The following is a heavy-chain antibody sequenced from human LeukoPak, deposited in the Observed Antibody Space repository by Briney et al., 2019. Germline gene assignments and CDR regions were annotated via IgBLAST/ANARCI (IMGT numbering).Heavy chain of an antibody. J-gene: IGHJ4*02. D-gene: IGHD6-13*01. V-gene: IGHV1-69*13. CDR1: GYTFTSYG. CDR3: AEGSSSWTDY. Sequence: GASVKVSCKASGYTFTSYGISWVRQAPGQGLEWMGGIIPIFGTANYAQKFQGRVTITADESTSTAYMELSSLRSEDTAVYYCAEGSSSWTDYWGQGTLVTVSS. CDR2: IIPIFGTA.